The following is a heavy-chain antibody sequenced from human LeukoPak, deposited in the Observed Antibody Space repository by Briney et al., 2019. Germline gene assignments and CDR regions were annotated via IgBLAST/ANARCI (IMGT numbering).Heavy chain of an antibody. CDR2: ISYDGSNK. Sequence: PGGSLRLSCAASGFTFSSYGMHWVRQAPGKGLDWVAVISYDGSNKFYVDSVKGRFTISRDNSKNTLYLQMNSLRAEDTAVYYCAKDSGGEYQLPAYYFDYWGPGTLVTVSS. CDR3: AKDSGGEYQLPAYYFDY. CDR1: GFTFSSYG. J-gene: IGHJ4*02. V-gene: IGHV3-30*18. D-gene: IGHD2-2*01.